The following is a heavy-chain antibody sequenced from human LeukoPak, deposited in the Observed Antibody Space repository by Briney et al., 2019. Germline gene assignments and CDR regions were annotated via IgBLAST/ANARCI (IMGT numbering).Heavy chain of an antibody. V-gene: IGHV4-39*07. CDR1: GGSISSSSYY. D-gene: IGHD2-21*02. J-gene: IGHJ3*02. Sequence: SETLSLTCTVSGGSISSSSYYWGWIRQPPGNGLEWIGSIYYSGSTYYNPSLKSRVTISVDTSKNQLSLKLSSVTAADTAVYYCARAGYCGGDCYHLDAFDIWGQGTMVTVSS. CDR3: ARAGYCGGDCYHLDAFDI. CDR2: IYYSGST.